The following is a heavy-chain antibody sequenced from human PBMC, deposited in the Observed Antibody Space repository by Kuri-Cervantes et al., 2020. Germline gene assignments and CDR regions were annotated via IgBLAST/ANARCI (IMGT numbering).Heavy chain of an antibody. D-gene: IGHD2-15*01. CDR3: ARGDNYYYYGMDV. V-gene: IGHV4-31*03. CDR2: IYYSGST. Sequence: SCTVSGGSISSGGYYWSWIRQHPGKGLEWIGYIYYSGSTYYNPSLKSRVTISVDTSKNQFSLKLSSVTAADTAVYYCARGDNYYYYGMDVWGQGTTVTVSS. CDR1: GGSISSGGYY. J-gene: IGHJ6*02.